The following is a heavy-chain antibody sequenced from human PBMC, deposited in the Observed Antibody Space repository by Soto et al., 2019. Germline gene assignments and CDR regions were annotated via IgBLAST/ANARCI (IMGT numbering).Heavy chain of an antibody. J-gene: IGHJ4*02. CDR1: GYTFTGYY. D-gene: IGHD2-21*02. CDR2: INPNSGGT. V-gene: IGHV1-2*04. CDR3: ARAHCGGDCYSGVDY. Sequence: SVKVSCKASGYTFTGYYMHWVRQAPGQGLEWMGWINPNSGGTNYAQKFQGWVTMTRDTSISTAYMELSRLRSDDTAVYYCARAHCGGDCYSGVDYWGQGTLVTVSS.